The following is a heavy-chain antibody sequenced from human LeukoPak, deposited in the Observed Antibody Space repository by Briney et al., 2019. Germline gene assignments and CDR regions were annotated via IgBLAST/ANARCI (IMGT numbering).Heavy chain of an antibody. CDR3: ASTGSTESFDY. D-gene: IGHD3-10*01. J-gene: IGHJ4*02. CDR1: GFTFSSYS. V-gene: IGHV3-48*01. CDR2: ISSSSSTI. Sequence: GGSLRLSCAASGFTFSSYSMNWVRQAPGKGLEWVSYISSSSSTIYYADSVKGRFTISRDNAKNSLYLQMNSLRAEDTAVYYCASTGSTESFDYWGQGTLVTVSS.